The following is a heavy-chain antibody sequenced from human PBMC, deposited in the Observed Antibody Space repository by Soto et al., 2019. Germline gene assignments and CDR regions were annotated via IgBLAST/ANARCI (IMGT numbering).Heavy chain of an antibody. J-gene: IGHJ6*02. V-gene: IGHV3-53*01. CDR1: GFTVSSNY. Sequence: GGSLRLSCAASGFTVSSNYMSWVRQAPGKGLEWVSVIYSGGSTYYADSVKGRFTISRDNSKNTLYLQMNSLRAEDTAVYYCASSVSSIAARPYSAYYYYGMDVWGQGTTVTVSS. D-gene: IGHD6-6*01. CDR2: IYSGGST. CDR3: ASSVSSIAARPYSAYYYYGMDV.